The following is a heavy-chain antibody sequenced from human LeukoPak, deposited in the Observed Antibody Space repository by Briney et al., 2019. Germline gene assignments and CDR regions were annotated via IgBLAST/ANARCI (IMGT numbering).Heavy chain of an antibody. V-gene: IGHV3-11*01. CDR2: ISRGGNSI. J-gene: IGHJ4*02. CDR3: ARDQFLDY. CDR1: GFAFSDYY. Sequence: GGSLRLSCAASGFAFSDYYMSWLRQAPGKGLEWVTYISRGGNSIYYAESVKGRFTISGDNAKNSLYLQMNSMRAEDTAVYYCARDQFLDYRGQGTLVTVSS.